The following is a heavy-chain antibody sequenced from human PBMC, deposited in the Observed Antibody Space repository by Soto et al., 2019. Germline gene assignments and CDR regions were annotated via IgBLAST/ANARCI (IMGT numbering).Heavy chain of an antibody. Sequence: VQSGAEVKKPGASVKVSCKASGYTFTTYGISWVRQAPGQGLEWMGWISTDNGGTNYAQKFQGRVTMSTDTSTSTAYMELRSLRSDDTAIYFCARDRGWEDWWGQGTLVTVSS. CDR2: ISTDNGGT. CDR3: ARDRGWEDW. V-gene: IGHV1-18*01. D-gene: IGHD1-26*01. J-gene: IGHJ4*02. CDR1: GYTFTTYG.